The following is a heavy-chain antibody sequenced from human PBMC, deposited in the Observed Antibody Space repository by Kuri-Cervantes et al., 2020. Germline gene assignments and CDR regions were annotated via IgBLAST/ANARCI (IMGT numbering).Heavy chain of an antibody. CDR2: ISSSSSYI. CDR3: ARGLRFLEWLSPSYYYYYMDV. J-gene: IGHJ6*03. CDR1: GFTFSSYS. Sequence: GGSLRLSCAASGFTFSSYSMNWVRQAPGRGLEWVSSISSSSSYIYYADSVKGRFTISRDNAKNSLYLQMNSLRAEDTAVYYCARGLRFLEWLSPSYYYYYMDVWGKGTTVTVSS. V-gene: IGHV3-21*01. D-gene: IGHD3-3*01.